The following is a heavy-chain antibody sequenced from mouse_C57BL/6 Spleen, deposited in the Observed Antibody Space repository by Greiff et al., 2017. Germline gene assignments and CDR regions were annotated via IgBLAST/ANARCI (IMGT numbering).Heavy chain of an antibody. V-gene: IGHV1-39*01. CDR2: INPNYGTT. D-gene: IGHD2-2*01. J-gene: IGHJ4*01. CDR1: GYSFTDYN. CDR3: AIYYGYDEDYAMDY. Sequence: LKQSGPELVKPGASVKISCKASGYSFTDYNMNWVKQSNGKSLEWIGVINPNYGTTSYNQKFKGKATLTVDQSSSTAYMQLNSLTSEDSAVYYCAIYYGYDEDYAMDYWGQGTSVTVSS.